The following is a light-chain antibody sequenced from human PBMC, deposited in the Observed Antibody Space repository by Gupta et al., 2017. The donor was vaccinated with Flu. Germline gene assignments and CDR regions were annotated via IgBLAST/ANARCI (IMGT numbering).Light chain of an antibody. CDR3: LQYDTRPPYT. Sequence: DRVTITCQTSQDIAKYLNWYQLKPVKAPKLLIKEASHLRTGVRSRFSGSGSGSYFTFTISGLQVEDVATYFCLQYDTRPPYTFGQGTKVDIK. V-gene: IGKV1-33*01. J-gene: IGKJ2*01. CDR2: EAS. CDR1: QDIAKY.